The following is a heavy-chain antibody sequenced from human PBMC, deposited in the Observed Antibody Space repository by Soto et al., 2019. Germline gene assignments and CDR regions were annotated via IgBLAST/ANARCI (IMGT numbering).Heavy chain of an antibody. CDR2: IIPILGIA. J-gene: IGHJ5*02. CDR1: GGTFSSDT. Sequence: GASVKVSCKASGGTFSSDTISWVRQAPGQGLEWMGRIIPILGIANYAQKFQGRVTITADKSTSTAYMELSSLRSEDTAVYYCASDWVVVPAASANNWFDPWGQGTLVTVSS. V-gene: IGHV1-69*02. D-gene: IGHD2-2*01. CDR3: ASDWVVVPAASANNWFDP.